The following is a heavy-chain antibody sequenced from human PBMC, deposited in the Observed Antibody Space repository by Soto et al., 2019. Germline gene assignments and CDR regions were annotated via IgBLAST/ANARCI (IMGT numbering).Heavy chain of an antibody. CDR2: ISGSGGST. V-gene: IGHV3-23*01. Sequence: GGSLRLSCAASGFTFSSYAMSWVRQAPGKGLEWVSAISGSGGSTYYADSVKGRFTISRDNSKNTLYLQMNSLRAEDTAVYYCAKDLRGIDFAWLLSNGMDVWGQGTTVTVSS. J-gene: IGHJ6*02. D-gene: IGHD3-9*01. CDR3: AKDLRGIDFAWLLSNGMDV. CDR1: GFTFSSYA.